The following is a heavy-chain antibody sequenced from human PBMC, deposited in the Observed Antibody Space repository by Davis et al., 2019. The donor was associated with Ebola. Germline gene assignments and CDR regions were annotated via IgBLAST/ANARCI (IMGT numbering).Heavy chain of an antibody. CDR3: ATSTGTTRAYYYYGMDV. J-gene: IGHJ6*02. Sequence: GESLKISCKGSGYRFSNYWIAWVRQMPGKGLEWMGIIYPDDTDTKYSPSFQGQVIISVDKSISTAYLQWSSLKASDTAMYYCATSTGTTRAYYYYGMDVWGQGTTVTVSS. V-gene: IGHV5-51*01. D-gene: IGHD1-1*01. CDR2: IYPDDTDT. CDR1: GYRFSNYW.